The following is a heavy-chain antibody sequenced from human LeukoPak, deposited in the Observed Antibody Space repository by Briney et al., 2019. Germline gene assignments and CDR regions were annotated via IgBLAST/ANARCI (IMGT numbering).Heavy chain of an antibody. Sequence: GGSLRLSCTASGFTFSTYWINWVRQSPGKGLVWVALINGDGSTTTHADSVKGRFTISRANAKNTAYLQMNSLRDEDTAVYYCARDYAGSPDYWGQGTLVTVSA. V-gene: IGHV3-74*03. J-gene: IGHJ4*02. CDR2: INGDGSTT. CDR1: GFTFSTYW. CDR3: ARDYAGSPDY. D-gene: IGHD3-10*01.